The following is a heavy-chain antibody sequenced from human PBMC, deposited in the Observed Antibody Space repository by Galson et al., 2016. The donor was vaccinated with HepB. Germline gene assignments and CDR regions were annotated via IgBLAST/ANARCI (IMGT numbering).Heavy chain of an antibody. V-gene: IGHV4-34*01. CDR3: ARFSSNWSKYLQY. Sequence: SETLSPTCAVYGGSFSGYYCSWIRHVPGKGLEWLWDRNHGGSTKFNPSLKNRVTMSVDTSKNQFSLKLSSVTVADTGVYYCARFSSNWSKYLQYWGRGTLVTVSS. CDR2: RNHGGST. D-gene: IGHD1-20*01. CDR1: GGSFSGYY. J-gene: IGHJ1*01.